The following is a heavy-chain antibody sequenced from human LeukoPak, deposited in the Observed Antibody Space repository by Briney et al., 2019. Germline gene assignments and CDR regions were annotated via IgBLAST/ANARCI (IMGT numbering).Heavy chain of an antibody. V-gene: IGHV4-39*07. Sequence: SETLSLTCSVSGDSISLSFYYWGWIRQPPGKALEWIGSVYYSGTTSYNPSLKSRVAISVDMSKNHFSLRLRSVTAADTAMYYCARGTLYRGWSYYLDFWGQGSQVTVSS. CDR3: ARGTLYRGWSYYLDF. CDR1: GDSISLSFYY. D-gene: IGHD6-19*01. J-gene: IGHJ4*02. CDR2: VYYSGTT.